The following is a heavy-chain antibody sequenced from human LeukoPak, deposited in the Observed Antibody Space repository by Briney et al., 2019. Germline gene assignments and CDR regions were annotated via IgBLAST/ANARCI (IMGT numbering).Heavy chain of an antibody. Sequence: ASVTVSCKASGYTFTSYAMHWVRQAPGQRLEWMGWINAGNGNTKYSQKFQGRVTITRDTSASTAYMELSSLRSEDTAVYYCARAEGSLSHLSPPGFDYGDYVTVWGQGTLVTVSS. D-gene: IGHD4-17*01. CDR1: GYTFTSYA. J-gene: IGHJ4*02. CDR2: INAGNGNT. CDR3: ARAEGSLSHLSPPGFDYGDYVTV. V-gene: IGHV1-3*01.